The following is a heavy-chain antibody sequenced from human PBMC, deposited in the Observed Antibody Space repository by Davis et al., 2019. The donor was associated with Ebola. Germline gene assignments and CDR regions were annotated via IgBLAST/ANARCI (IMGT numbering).Heavy chain of an antibody. CDR3: ARARLYYDFWSGYLGALDY. CDR2: INHSGST. J-gene: IGHJ4*02. V-gene: IGHV4-34*01. CDR1: GGSFSGYY. Sequence: PSETLSLTCAVYGGSFSGYYWSWIRQPPGKGLEWIGEINHSGSTNYNPSLKSRVTISVDTSKNQFSLKLSSVTAADTAVYYCARARLYYDFWSGYLGALDYWGQGTLVTVSS. D-gene: IGHD3-3*01.